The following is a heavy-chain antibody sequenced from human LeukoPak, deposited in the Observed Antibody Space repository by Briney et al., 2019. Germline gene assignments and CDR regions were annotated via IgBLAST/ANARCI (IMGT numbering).Heavy chain of an antibody. Sequence: GGSLRLSCAASGFTFSNAWLSWVRQAPGKGLEWVGRIKSKTDGGTTDYAAPVKGRFTISRDDSKNTLYLQMNSLKTEDTAVYYCTPDRYGNAFDIWGQGTMVTVSS. CDR3: TPDRYGNAFDI. D-gene: IGHD3-16*02. CDR1: GFTFSNAW. V-gene: IGHV3-15*01. CDR2: IKSKTDGGTT. J-gene: IGHJ3*02.